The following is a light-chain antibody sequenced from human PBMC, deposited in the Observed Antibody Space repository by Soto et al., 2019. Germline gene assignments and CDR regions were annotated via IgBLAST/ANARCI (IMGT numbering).Light chain of an antibody. J-gene: IGKJ5*01. CDR1: QSVSSSY. CDR3: LQYGCSPPIS. CDR2: GAS. Sequence: EIVLTQPPGTLSLSPGQRATLSCRASQSVSSSYLTWYQQKPGQAPRLLIYGASSRATGSPDRFSGSGSWSDFTLTGKRLEPEDVAVYDCLQYGCSPPISFGQGTRLESK. V-gene: IGKV3-20*01.